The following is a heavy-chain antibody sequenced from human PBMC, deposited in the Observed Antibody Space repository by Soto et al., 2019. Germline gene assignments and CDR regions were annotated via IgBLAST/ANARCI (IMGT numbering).Heavy chain of an antibody. Sequence: SETLSLTCAVYCGSYSGYCWSWIRQPPGKGLEWIGEINHSGSTNYNPSLKSRVTISVDTSKNQFSLKLSSVTAADTAVYYCARCSSITRVRNRFDYWGQGTLVNVSA. J-gene: IGHJ4*02. CDR3: ARCSSITRVRNRFDY. CDR2: INHSGST. D-gene: IGHD3-10*01. CDR1: CGSYSGYC. V-gene: IGHV4-34*01.